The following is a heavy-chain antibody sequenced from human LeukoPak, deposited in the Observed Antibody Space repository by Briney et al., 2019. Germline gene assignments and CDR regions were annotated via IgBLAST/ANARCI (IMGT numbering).Heavy chain of an antibody. D-gene: IGHD5-12*01. J-gene: IGHJ4*02. Sequence: GGSLRLFCAASGFTFSSYAMSWVRQAPGKGLEWVSAISGSGGSTYYADSVKGRFTISRDNSKNTLYLQMNSLRAEDTAVYYCAKRKVAPQQSEFYYCGQGTPVTVSA. V-gene: IGHV3-23*01. CDR3: AKRKVAPQQSEFYY. CDR1: GFTFSSYA. CDR2: ISGSGGST.